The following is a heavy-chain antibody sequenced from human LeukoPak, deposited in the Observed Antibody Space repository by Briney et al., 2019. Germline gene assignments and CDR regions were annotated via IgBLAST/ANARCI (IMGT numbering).Heavy chain of an antibody. CDR1: GGSISSSNW. Sequence: KASGTLSFTCAVSGGSISSSNWWTWVRQPPGKGLEWIGSIYYSGSTNYNPSLKSRVTMSVDTSKNQFSLKLSSVTAADTAVYYCARELEVAATNWFDPWGQGTLVTVSS. CDR2: IYYSGST. CDR3: ARELEVAATNWFDP. D-gene: IGHD2-15*01. J-gene: IGHJ5*02. V-gene: IGHV4-4*02.